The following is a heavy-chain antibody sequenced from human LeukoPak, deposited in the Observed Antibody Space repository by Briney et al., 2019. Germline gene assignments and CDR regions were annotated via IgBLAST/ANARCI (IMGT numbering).Heavy chain of an antibody. J-gene: IGHJ4*02. CDR3: AKWMNYYDSSGYND. D-gene: IGHD3-22*01. CDR1: GFTFTRHG. Sequence: GGSLRLSCAASGFTFTRHGMHWVRHAPGKGLEWVALISYDGSEKYYADSVKGRFTISRDNSKNTLYLQMNSLRPEDTAVYYCAKWMNYYDSSGYNDWGQGTLVTVSS. CDR2: ISYDGSEK. V-gene: IGHV3-30*18.